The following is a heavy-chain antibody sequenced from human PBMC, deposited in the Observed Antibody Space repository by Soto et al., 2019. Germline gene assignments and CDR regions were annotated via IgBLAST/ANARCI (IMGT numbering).Heavy chain of an antibody. D-gene: IGHD3-3*01. CDR3: ARDRHASEYYDFWSGYRSGWYFDL. J-gene: IGHJ2*01. V-gene: IGHV3-48*03. CDR2: ISSSGSTI. Sequence: VQLVESGGGLVQPGGSLRLSCAASGFTFSSYEMNWVRQAPGKGLEWVSYISSSGSTIYYADSVKGRFTISRDNAKNSLYLQMNSLRAEDTAVYYCARDRHASEYYDFWSGYRSGWYFDLWGRGTLVTVSS. CDR1: GFTFSSYE.